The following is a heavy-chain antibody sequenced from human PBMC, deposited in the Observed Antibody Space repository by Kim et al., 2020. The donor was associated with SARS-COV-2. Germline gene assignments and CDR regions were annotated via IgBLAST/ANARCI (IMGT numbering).Heavy chain of an antibody. J-gene: IGHJ6*02. CDR2: ISWDGGST. Sequence: GGSLRLSCAASGFTFDDYTMHWVRQAPGKGLEWVSLISWDGGSTYYADSVKGRFTISRDNSKNSLYLQMNSLRTEDTALYYCAKDIRPGYSSSWMNYGMDVWGQGTTVTVSS. CDR1: GFTFDDYT. V-gene: IGHV3-43*01. CDR3: AKDIRPGYSSSWMNYGMDV. D-gene: IGHD6-13*01.